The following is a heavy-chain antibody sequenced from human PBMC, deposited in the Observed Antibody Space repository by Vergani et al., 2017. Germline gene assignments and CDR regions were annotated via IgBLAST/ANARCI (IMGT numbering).Heavy chain of an antibody. V-gene: IGHV4-34*01. CDR2: INHSGST. D-gene: IGHD3-10*01. Sequence: QVQLQQWGAGLLKPSETLSLTCAVYGGSFSGYYWSWICQPPGKGLEWIGEINHSGSTNYNPSLKSRVTISVDTSKNQFSLKLSSVTAADTAVYYCARGSMVRGVIIKPRAFDIWGQGTMVTVSS. CDR3: ARGSMVRGVIIKPRAFDI. CDR1: GGSFSGYY. J-gene: IGHJ3*02.